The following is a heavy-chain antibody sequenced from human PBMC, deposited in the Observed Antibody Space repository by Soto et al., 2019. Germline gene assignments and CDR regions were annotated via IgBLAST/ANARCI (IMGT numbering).Heavy chain of an antibody. V-gene: IGHV5-51*01. Sequence: GETLKISCRGSGYTFSNHWIAWERQTPGKVLEWMGIIYPGDSESRYSPSFQGQVTISVDKSITTAYLQWSSLKASDTAMYYCARASTGWPNWFDSWGQGXLVTVYS. CDR2: IYPGDSES. CDR1: GYTFSNHW. D-gene: IGHD6-19*01. CDR3: ARASTGWPNWFDS. J-gene: IGHJ5*01.